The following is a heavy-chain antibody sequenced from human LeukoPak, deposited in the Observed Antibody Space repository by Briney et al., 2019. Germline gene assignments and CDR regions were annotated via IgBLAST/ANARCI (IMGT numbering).Heavy chain of an antibody. CDR1: GGTFSSYV. CDR2: IIPMYGTT. Sequence: GSSVKVSCKASGGTFSSYVISWLRQAPGQGLEWMGGIIPMYGTTKYAQKFQDRVTITADESTSTANMELSSLRSEDTAVYYCATLVHVVVSATLYFQHWGQGTLVTVSS. J-gene: IGHJ1*01. CDR3: ATLVHVVVSATLYFQH. D-gene: IGHD2-15*01. V-gene: IGHV1-69*01.